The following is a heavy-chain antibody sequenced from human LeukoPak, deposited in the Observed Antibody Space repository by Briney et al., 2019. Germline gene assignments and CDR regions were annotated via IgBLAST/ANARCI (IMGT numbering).Heavy chain of an antibody. V-gene: IGHV1-2*02. Sequence: ASVKVSCKTSGYTFIAYYMHWVRQAPGQGPEWMGWFNPNTGGTNYAQKFQGRVTMTRDTSISTAYMELSRLRSDDTAVYYCAGEGYCTGDKCSLHHWGQGTLVTVSS. J-gene: IGHJ1*01. CDR1: GYTFIAYY. CDR3: AGEGYCTGDKCSLHH. D-gene: IGHD2-8*02. CDR2: FNPNTGGT.